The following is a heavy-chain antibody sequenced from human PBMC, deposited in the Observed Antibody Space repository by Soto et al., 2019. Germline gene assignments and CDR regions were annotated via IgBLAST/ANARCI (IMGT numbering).Heavy chain of an antibody. CDR3: ARDPYSYGPKFGYFDY. Sequence: QVQLVESGGGVVQPGRSLRLSCAASGFNFSSYAMHWVRQAPGKGLEWVAVISYDGSNKYYADSVKGRFTISRDNSKNTLYLQMNSLRAEDTAVYYCARDPYSYGPKFGYFDYWGQGTLVTVSS. V-gene: IGHV3-30-3*01. J-gene: IGHJ4*02. CDR2: ISYDGSNK. CDR1: GFNFSSYA. D-gene: IGHD5-18*01.